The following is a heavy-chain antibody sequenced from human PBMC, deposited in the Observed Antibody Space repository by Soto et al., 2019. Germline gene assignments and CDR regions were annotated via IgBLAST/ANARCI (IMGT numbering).Heavy chain of an antibody. Sequence: QPGGSLRLSCAASGFTFSSYAMSWVRQAPGKGLEWVSAISGSGGSTYYADSVKGRFTISRDNSKNTLYLQMNSLRAEGTAVYYCAKVLKGVTTVDYWGQGTLVTVSS. CDR2: ISGSGGST. D-gene: IGHD4-17*01. CDR1: GFTFSSYA. J-gene: IGHJ4*02. CDR3: AKVLKGVTTVDY. V-gene: IGHV3-23*01.